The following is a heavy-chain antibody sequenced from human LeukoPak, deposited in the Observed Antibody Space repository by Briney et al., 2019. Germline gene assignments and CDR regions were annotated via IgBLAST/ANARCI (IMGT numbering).Heavy chain of an antibody. CDR3: ARSGVIYYYYYYMDV. CDR2: IIPIFGTA. V-gene: IGHV1-69*06. CDR1: GGTFSSYA. J-gene: IGHJ6*03. D-gene: IGHD2/OR15-2a*01. Sequence: SVKVSCKASGGTFSSYAISWVRQVPGQGLEWMGGIIPIFGTANYAQKFQGRVTITADKSTSTAYMELSSLRSEDTAVYYCARSGVIYYYYYYMDVWGKGTTVTVSS.